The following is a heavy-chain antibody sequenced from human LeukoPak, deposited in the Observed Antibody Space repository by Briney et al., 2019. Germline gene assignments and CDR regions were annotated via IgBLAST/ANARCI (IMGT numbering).Heavy chain of an antibody. Sequence: ASVKVSCKASGYTFTSYYMHWVRLAPGQGLEWMGIINPSGGSTSYAQKFQGRVTMTRDTSTSTVYMELSSLRSEDTAVYYCARAGRSSGWYDYFDYWGQGTLVTVSS. V-gene: IGHV1-46*01. CDR2: INPSGGST. CDR1: GYTFTSYY. J-gene: IGHJ4*02. D-gene: IGHD6-19*01. CDR3: ARAGRSSGWYDYFDY.